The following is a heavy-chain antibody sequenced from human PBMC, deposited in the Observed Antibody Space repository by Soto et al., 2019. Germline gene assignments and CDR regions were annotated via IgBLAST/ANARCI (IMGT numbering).Heavy chain of an antibody. J-gene: IGHJ4*02. CDR3: ARGEAYNNYPAR. Sequence: ASVKVSCKASGYTFNNYGISWVRQAPGQGLEWMAWISAYNGNTNYAQNLKSRVTISVDTSRKQFSLKLTSVTAADTAVYYCARGEAYNNYPARWGQGTLVTVSS. D-gene: IGHD4-4*01. CDR1: GYTFNNYG. CDR2: ISAYNGNT. V-gene: IGHV1-18*01.